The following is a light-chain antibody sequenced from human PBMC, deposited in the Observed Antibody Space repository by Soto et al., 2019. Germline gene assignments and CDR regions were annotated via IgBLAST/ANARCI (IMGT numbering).Light chain of an antibody. CDR1: QSISSW. Sequence: DVQMTQSPSTLSAFVGDRVTITCRASQSISSWLAWYQLKPKKAPKLLIYEAPNLESGVPSRFSGSGYGTEFTLTISSLQPDDFATYFCQQYSDWSHYTFGQGTKLDIK. CDR3: QQYSDWSHYT. CDR2: EAP. J-gene: IGKJ2*01. V-gene: IGKV1-5*03.